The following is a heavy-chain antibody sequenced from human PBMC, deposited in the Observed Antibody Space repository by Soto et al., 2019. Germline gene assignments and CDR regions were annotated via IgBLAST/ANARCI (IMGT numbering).Heavy chain of an antibody. J-gene: IGHJ6*02. Sequence: SETLSLTCAVSGGSISSSNWWSWVRQPPGKGLEWIGEIYHSGSTNYNPSLKSRVTISVDKSKNQFSLKLSSVTAADTAVYYCARAPITGNYYYYGMDVWRQGTTVTVSS. V-gene: IGHV4-4*02. CDR1: GGSISSSNW. CDR3: ARAPITGNYYYYGMDV. D-gene: IGHD1-20*01. CDR2: IYHSGST.